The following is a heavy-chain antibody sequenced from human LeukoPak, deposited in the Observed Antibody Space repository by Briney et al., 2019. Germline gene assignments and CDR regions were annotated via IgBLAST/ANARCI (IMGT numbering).Heavy chain of an antibody. V-gene: IGHV4-39*01. CDR1: GGSISSSSYY. CDR2: IYYSGST. CDR3: ARSYYYYYFDY. D-gene: IGHD3-10*01. J-gene: IGHJ4*02. Sequence: SETLSLTXTVSGGSISSSSYYWGWLRQPPGKGLEWIGSIYYSGSTYYNPSLKSRVTISVDTSKNQFSLKLSSVTAADTAVYYCARSYYYYYFDYWGQGTLVTVSS.